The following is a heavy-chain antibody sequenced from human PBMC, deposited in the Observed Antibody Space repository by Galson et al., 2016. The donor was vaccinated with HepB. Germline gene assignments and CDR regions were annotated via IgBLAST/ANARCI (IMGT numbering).Heavy chain of an antibody. CDR2: ISGSGGST. D-gene: IGHD2-2*01. J-gene: IGHJ6*02. CDR3: AKGGVPAVYYYYYGMDV. V-gene: IGHV3-23*01. Sequence: QAPGKGLEWVSGISGSGGSTYYADSVKGRFTISRDNSKNTLYLQMNGLRAEDTAVYYCAKGGVPAVYYYYYGMDVWGQGTTVTVSS.